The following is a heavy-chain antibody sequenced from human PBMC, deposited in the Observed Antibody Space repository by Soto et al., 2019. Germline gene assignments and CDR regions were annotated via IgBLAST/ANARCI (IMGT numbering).Heavy chain of an antibody. CDR2: IYYSGST. CDR1: GGSISSSSYY. J-gene: IGHJ5*02. Sequence: QLQLQESGPGLVKPSETLSLTCTVSGGSISSSSYYWGWIRQPPGKGLEWIGSIYYSGSTYYNPSLKSRVTLSVDTSKNQSSLKLSSVTAADTAVYYCASDIVVVVAATPGRWFDPWGQGTLVTVSS. D-gene: IGHD2-15*01. V-gene: IGHV4-39*01. CDR3: ASDIVVVVAATPGRWFDP.